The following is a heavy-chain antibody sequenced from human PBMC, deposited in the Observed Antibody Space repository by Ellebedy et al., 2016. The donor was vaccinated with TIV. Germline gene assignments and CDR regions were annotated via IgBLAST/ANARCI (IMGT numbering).Heavy chain of an antibody. CDR3: AKEAYCGDDCYVFDH. CDR1: GFTFSDYA. V-gene: IGHV3-23*01. J-gene: IGHJ4*02. D-gene: IGHD2-21*02. Sequence: GESLKISCTASGFTFSDYAMSWVRQAAGKGLEWGSVISGGGGATYYADSVKGRFSLSRDNSKNTLYLQMDSLRVEDTAVYYCAKEAYCGDDCYVFDHWGQGTLVSVSS. CDR2: ISGGGGAT.